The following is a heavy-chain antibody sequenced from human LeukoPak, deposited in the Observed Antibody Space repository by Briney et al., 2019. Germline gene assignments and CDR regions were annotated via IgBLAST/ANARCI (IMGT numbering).Heavy chain of an antibody. V-gene: IGHV3-33*01. D-gene: IGHD5-24*01. J-gene: IGHJ4*02. Sequence: GGSLRLSCAASGFTFSSYGMHWVRQAPGKGLEWVAVIWYDGSNKYYADSVKGRFTISRDNSKNTLYLEMNSLRSEDTAVYYCATYKNQPHTQFFDFWGQGALVTVSA. CDR2: IWYDGSNK. CDR1: GFTFSSYG. CDR3: ATYKNQPHTQFFDF.